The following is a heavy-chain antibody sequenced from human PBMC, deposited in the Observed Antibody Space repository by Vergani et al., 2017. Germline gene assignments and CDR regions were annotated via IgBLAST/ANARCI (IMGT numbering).Heavy chain of an antibody. V-gene: IGHV1-69*01. CDR2: IIPIFGTA. Sequence: QVQLVQSGAEVKKPGSSVKVSCKASGGTFSSYAISWVRQAPGQGLEWMGGIIPIFGTANYAQKFQGRVTITADESTSTAYMELSSLRSEDTAVYYCARSPISYSSSPKYYFDYWGQGTLVTVSS. CDR3: ARSPISYSSSPKYYFDY. CDR1: GGTFSSYA. D-gene: IGHD6-6*01. J-gene: IGHJ4*02.